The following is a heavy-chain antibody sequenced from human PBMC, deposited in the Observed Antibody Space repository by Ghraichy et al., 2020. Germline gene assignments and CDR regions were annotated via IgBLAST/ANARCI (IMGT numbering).Heavy chain of an antibody. D-gene: IGHD2-21*01. J-gene: IGHJ6*02. CDR2: ISYDGSNK. CDR1: GFTFSSYA. Sequence: GGSLRLSCAASGFTFSSYAMHWVRQAPGKGLEWVAVISYDGSNKYYADSVKGRFTISRDNSKNTLYLQMNSLRAEDTAVYYCARGLVGAPMDVWGQGTTVTVSS. V-gene: IGHV3-30-3*01. CDR3: ARGLVGAPMDV.